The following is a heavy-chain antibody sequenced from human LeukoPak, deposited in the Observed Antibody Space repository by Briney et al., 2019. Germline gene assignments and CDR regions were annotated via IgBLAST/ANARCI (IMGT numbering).Heavy chain of an antibody. V-gene: IGHV4-39*07. CDR1: GGSISSSSYY. J-gene: IGHJ4*02. CDR3: ARGAMTRLWFGELSITKPFDY. D-gene: IGHD3-10*01. CDR2: IYYSGST. Sequence: PSETLSLTCTVSGGSISSSSYYWGWIRQPPGKGLEWIGSIYYSGSTYYNPSLKSRVTISVDTSKNQFSLKLSSVTAADTAVYYCARGAMTRLWFGELSITKPFDYRGQGTLVTVSS.